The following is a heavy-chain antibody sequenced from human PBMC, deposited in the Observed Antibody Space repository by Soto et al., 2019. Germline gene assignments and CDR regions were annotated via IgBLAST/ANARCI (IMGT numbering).Heavy chain of an antibody. Sequence: EVRLLESGGGLVQPGGSLRLSCAASGFTFSVYAMSWVRQAPGKGLEWVSGISGSGDSTHYADSVKGRFTVSRDNSKSMLYLQTHSLGAEDTAIYYCAKALYGGFTYWGQGTLVTVSS. V-gene: IGHV3-23*01. D-gene: IGHD3-10*01. CDR3: AKALYGGFTY. CDR2: ISGSGDST. CDR1: GFTFSVYA. J-gene: IGHJ4*02.